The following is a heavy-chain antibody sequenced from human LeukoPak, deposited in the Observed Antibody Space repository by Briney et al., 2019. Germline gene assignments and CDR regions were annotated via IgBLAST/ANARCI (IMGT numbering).Heavy chain of an antibody. J-gene: IGHJ4*02. CDR2: INHSGST. CDR3: ARAAGYSYGRQYYFDY. Sequence: PSETLSLTCAVYGGSFSGYYWSWIRQPPGKGLEWIGEINHSGSTNYSPSLKSRVTISVDTSKNQFSLKLSSVTAADTAVYYCARAAGYSYGRQYYFDYWGQGTLVTVSS. D-gene: IGHD5-18*01. CDR1: GGSFSGYY. V-gene: IGHV4-34*01.